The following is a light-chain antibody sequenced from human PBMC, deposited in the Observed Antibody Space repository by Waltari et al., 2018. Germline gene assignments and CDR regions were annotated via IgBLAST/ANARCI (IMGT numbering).Light chain of an antibody. Sequence: DIVLTQSPATLSLSPGERATLSCWASQSVSNYLAWYQQKPGPAPRLLIYDTSNRATGIPARFSGSGFGTDFTLTITSLEPEDFAVYYCQQRRTWPLTFGGGTKVEIK. CDR3: QQRRTWPLT. V-gene: IGKV3-11*01. CDR2: DTS. CDR1: QSVSNY. J-gene: IGKJ4*01.